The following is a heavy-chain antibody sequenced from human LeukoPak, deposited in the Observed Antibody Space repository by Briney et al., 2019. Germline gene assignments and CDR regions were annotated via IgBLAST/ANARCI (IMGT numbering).Heavy chain of an antibody. D-gene: IGHD5-18*01. CDR2: ISGSGGST. V-gene: IGHV3-23*01. CDR3: AKDSVRGYSYGEYFDC. Sequence: GGSLRLSCAASGFTFSSYAMSWVRQAPGKGLEWVSAISGSGGSTYYADSVKGRFTISRDNSKNTLYLQMNSLRAEDTAVYYCAKDSVRGYSYGEYFDCWGQGTLATVSS. CDR1: GFTFSSYA. J-gene: IGHJ4*02.